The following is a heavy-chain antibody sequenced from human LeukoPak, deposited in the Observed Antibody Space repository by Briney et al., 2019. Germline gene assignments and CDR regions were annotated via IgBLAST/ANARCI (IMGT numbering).Heavy chain of an antibody. D-gene: IGHD3-9*01. CDR3: AKGGYFDWLLHFDY. J-gene: IGHJ4*02. CDR1: GFAFSSYG. CDR2: ISNDGSNK. V-gene: IGHV3-30*18. Sequence: GGSLRLSCAASGFAFSSYGMHSVRQAPGKGLEWVAVISNDGSNKYYADSVKGRFTISRDNSKNTLYLQMNSLRAEDTAVFYCAKGGYFDWLLHFDYWGQGTLVTVSS.